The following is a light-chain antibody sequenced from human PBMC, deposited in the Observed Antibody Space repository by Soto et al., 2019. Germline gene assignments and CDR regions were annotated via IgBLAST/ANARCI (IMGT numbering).Light chain of an antibody. J-gene: IGKJ1*01. Sequence: EIVMTQSPATLSVSPGETATLSCRAGQSVTSYLACYQHRPGQARSLLINDATRRATSIPDRCSGSGSGTDFTLTISRLEPEDFAVHYCQRYGSSVTFGQGTKVDIK. V-gene: IGKV3-20*01. CDR2: DAT. CDR1: QSVTSY. CDR3: QRYGSSVT.